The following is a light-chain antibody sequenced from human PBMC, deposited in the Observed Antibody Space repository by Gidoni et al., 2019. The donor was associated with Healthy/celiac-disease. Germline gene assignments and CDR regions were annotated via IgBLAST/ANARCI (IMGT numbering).Light chain of an antibody. Sequence: DIQMTHSPSYLSASVGDRVTITCQASHDSSNYLNWYQQKPGKAPKLLIYDASNLETGVPSRFSGSGSGTDFTFTISSLQPEDIATYYCQQYDNLPLTFGGGTKVEIK. J-gene: IGKJ4*02. CDR1: HDSSNY. V-gene: IGKV1-33*01. CDR2: DAS. CDR3: QQYDNLPLT.